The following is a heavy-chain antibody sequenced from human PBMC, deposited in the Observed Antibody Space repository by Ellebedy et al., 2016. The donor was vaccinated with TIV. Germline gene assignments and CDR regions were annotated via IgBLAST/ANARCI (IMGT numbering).Heavy chain of an antibody. J-gene: IGHJ6*02. D-gene: IGHD1-14*01. Sequence: GESLKISCAASGSTFSSYAMHWVRQAPGKGLEWVAVIPYDGSNKYYADSVKGRFTISRDNAKNMLYLQMNSLRDEDTAVYYCARGPAGYYGMDVWGQGTTVTVSS. CDR3: ARGPAGYYGMDV. CDR1: GSTFSSYA. CDR2: IPYDGSNK. V-gene: IGHV3-30-3*01.